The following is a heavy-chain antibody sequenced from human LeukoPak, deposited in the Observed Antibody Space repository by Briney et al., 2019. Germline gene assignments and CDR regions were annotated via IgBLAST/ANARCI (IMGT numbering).Heavy chain of an antibody. CDR2: INPSAGGT. Sequence: ASVEVSCKASGYAFTTYYIHWVRLAPGQGLQWMGIINPSAGGTVYAQKFQGRVTMTRDTSINTVYMELSSLRSDDTAVYYCARDRRSSGWFLSHFDYWGQGALVTVSS. D-gene: IGHD6-19*01. V-gene: IGHV1-46*01. CDR3: ARDRRSSGWFLSHFDY. J-gene: IGHJ4*02. CDR1: GYAFTTYY.